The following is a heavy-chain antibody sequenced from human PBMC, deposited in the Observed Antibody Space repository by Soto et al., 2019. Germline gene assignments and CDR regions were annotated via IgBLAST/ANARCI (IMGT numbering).Heavy chain of an antibody. CDR2: IYYSGST. CDR3: ARDPGSDFGDSGWFDP. V-gene: IGHV4-34*01. CDR1: GGSFSGYY. Sequence: PSETLSLTCAVYGGSFSGYYWSWIRQPPGKGLEWIGEIYYSGSTNYNPSLKSRVTISVDTSKKQFSLKLKSVTAADTAVYYCARDPGSDFGDSGWFDPWGQGTLVTVSS. D-gene: IGHD4-17*01. J-gene: IGHJ5*02.